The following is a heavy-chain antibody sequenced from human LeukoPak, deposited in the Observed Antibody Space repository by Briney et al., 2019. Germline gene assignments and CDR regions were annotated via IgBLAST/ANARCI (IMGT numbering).Heavy chain of an antibody. CDR3: ARHRFYGGNLNWFDP. Sequence: SETLSLTCTVSGDSISSVDYYWSWVRQPAGKGLEWIGRISSSGSTNYNPSLNSRVTISVDTSKNHFSLKLYSVTAADTAVYYCARHRFYGGNLNWFDPWGQGTLVSVSS. CDR1: GDSISSVDYY. V-gene: IGHV4-61*02. D-gene: IGHD4-23*01. J-gene: IGHJ5*02. CDR2: ISSSGST.